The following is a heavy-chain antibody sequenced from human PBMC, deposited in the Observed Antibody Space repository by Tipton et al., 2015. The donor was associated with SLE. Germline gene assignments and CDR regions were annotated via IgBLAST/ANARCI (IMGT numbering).Heavy chain of an antibody. CDR2: ISSSGSTI. CDR3: ARERRATYDGFWSGEGAFDY. V-gene: IGHV3-48*03. D-gene: IGHD3-3*01. Sequence: SLRLSCAASGFTFSSYEMNWVRQAPGKGLEWVSYISSSGSTIYYADSVKGRVTISRDNAKNSLYLQMNSLRAEDTAVYYCARERRATYDGFWSGEGAFDYLGHGTLVTVAS. CDR1: GFTFSSYE. J-gene: IGHJ4*01.